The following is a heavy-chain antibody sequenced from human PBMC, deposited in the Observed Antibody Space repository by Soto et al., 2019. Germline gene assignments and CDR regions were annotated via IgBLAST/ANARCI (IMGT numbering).Heavy chain of an antibody. Sequence: QVQLVQSGAEVKKPGSSVKVSCKASGGTFSSYTISWVRQAPGQGLEWMGRIIPLLGIANYAQKFQGRVTLTEDKATSAACMGLSGVRSEDTAVYYCARGGLSSGYSQGWGQGTLVTVSS. D-gene: IGHD3-22*01. CDR3: ARGGLSSGYSQG. CDR1: GGTFSSYT. V-gene: IGHV1-69*02. CDR2: IIPLLGIA. J-gene: IGHJ1*01.